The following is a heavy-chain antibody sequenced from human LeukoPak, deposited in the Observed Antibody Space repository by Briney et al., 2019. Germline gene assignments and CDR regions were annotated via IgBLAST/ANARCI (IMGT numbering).Heavy chain of an antibody. J-gene: IGHJ4*02. V-gene: IGHV1-18*01. D-gene: IGHD3-22*01. CDR2: ISAYNGNT. Sequence: ASVKVSCKASGYTFTSYGISWVRQAPGQGLEWMGWISAYNGNTNYAQKLQGRVTMTTDTSTSTAYMELRSLRSHDTAVYYCARESHYYDSTGYQAMDYWGQGTLVTVSS. CDR1: GYTFTSYG. CDR3: ARESHYYDSTGYQAMDY.